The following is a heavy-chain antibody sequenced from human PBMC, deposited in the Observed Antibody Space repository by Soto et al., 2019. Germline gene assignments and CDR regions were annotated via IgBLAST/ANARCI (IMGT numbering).Heavy chain of an antibody. V-gene: IGHV1-46*01. Sequence: QVQLVQSGAEVKKPGASVRISCRASGYSFTSTYVHWVRQAPGQGPEWMGIINPAGGTTYYAQKFQGRLTIPSDTSTDTVFMDLNDLTSEDTAVYFCALKVVTYYDNWGQGTLLTVSS. J-gene: IGHJ4*02. CDR3: ALKVVTYYDN. D-gene: IGHD2-21*02. CDR2: INPAGGTT. CDR1: GYSFTSTY.